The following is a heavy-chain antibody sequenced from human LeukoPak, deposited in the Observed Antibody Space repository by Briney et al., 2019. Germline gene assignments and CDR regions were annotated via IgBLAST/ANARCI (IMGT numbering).Heavy chain of an antibody. CDR2: INHSGST. V-gene: IGHV4-34*01. Sequence: PSETLSLTCQVYGGSFSGYYWSWIRQPPGKGLEWIGEINHSGSTNYNPSLKSRVTISVDTSKNQFSLKLSSVTAADTAVYYCARGPYHIVVVTATRLAFDIWGQGTMVTVSS. D-gene: IGHD2-21*02. CDR1: GGSFSGYY. J-gene: IGHJ3*02. CDR3: ARGPYHIVVVTATRLAFDI.